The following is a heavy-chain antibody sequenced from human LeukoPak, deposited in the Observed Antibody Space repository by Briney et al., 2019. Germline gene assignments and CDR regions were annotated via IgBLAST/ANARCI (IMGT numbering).Heavy chain of an antibody. CDR3: ARAAPYYYDSSGYRDY. CDR2: INPNSGGT. D-gene: IGHD3-22*01. J-gene: IGHJ4*02. CDR1: GYTFTRYY. V-gene: IGHV1-2*02. Sequence: TSVKVCCKASGYTFTRYYMHWVRQAPGQGLEWMGWINPNSGGTKYAQEFQGRVTMTRGTSISTAYMELSKLRSDDTAVYYCARAAPYYYDSSGYRDYWGQGTLVTVSS.